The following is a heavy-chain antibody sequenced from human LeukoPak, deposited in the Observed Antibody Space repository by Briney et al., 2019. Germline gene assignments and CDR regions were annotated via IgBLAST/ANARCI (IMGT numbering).Heavy chain of an antibody. J-gene: IGHJ4*02. CDR1: GFTFSSYA. Sequence: GRSLRLSCAASGFTFSSYAMHWVRQAPGKGLEWVAVISYDGSNKYYADSVKGRFTISRDNSKNTLYLQMNSLRAEDTAVYYCARRLVAGPFDYWGQGTLVTVSS. CDR2: ISYDGSNK. CDR3: ARRLVAGPFDY. D-gene: IGHD2-8*02. V-gene: IGHV3-30-3*01.